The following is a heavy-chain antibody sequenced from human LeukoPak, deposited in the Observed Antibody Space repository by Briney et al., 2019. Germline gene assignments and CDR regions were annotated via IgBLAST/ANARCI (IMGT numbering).Heavy chain of an antibody. CDR3: ARGGTSGSYSDY. J-gene: IGHJ4*02. CDR1: GVSISSYY. V-gene: IGHV4-4*07. Sequence: SETLSLTCTVSGVSISSYYWSWIRQPAGKGLEWIGRIYTSGSTDYNPSLKSRVTTSVDTSKNQFSLKLSSVTAADTAVYYCARGGTSGSYSDYWGQGTLVTVSS. CDR2: IYTSGST. D-gene: IGHD1-26*01.